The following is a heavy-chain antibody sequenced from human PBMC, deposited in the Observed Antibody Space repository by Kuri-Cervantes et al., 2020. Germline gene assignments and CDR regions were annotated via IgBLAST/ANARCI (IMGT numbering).Heavy chain of an antibody. CDR2: IIPIFGTV. V-gene: IGHV1-69*05. CDR1: GYTFTSYG. J-gene: IGHJ4*02. D-gene: IGHD3-16*01. Sequence: SVKVSCKASGYTFTSYGISWVRQAPGQGLEWMGGIIPIFGTVNYAQKFQGRVTITTEESTSTAYMELSSLRSEDTAVYYCARLYSYGPPYYFDNWGQGTLVTVSS. CDR3: ARLYSYGPPYYFDN.